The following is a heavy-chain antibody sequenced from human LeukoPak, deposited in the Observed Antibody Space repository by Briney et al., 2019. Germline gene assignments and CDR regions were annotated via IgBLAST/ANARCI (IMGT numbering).Heavy chain of an antibody. V-gene: IGHV1-69*04. CDR3: ARNYPGYCSGGSCYSQFNNWFDP. CDR2: IIPILGIA. Sequence: WASVKVSCKASGYTFTSYGISWVRQAPGQGLEWMGRIIPILGIANYAQKFQGRVTITADKSTSTAYMELSSLRSEDTAVYYCARNYPGYCSGGSCYSQFNNWFDPWGQGTLVTVSS. D-gene: IGHD2-15*01. J-gene: IGHJ5*02. CDR1: GYTFTSYG.